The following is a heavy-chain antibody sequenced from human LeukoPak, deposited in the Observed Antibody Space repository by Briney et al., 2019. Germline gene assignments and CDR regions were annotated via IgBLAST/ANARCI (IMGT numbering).Heavy chain of an antibody. CDR1: GFTFSSYA. Sequence: GGSLRLSCAASGFTFSSYAMSWVRQAPGKGLEWVSAISGSGGSTYYADSVKGRFTISRDNSKNTLYLQMNSLRAEDTAVYYCARGLQYNDAFDIWGQGTMVIVSS. J-gene: IGHJ3*02. CDR3: ARGLQYNDAFDI. D-gene: IGHD1-1*01. CDR2: ISGSGGST. V-gene: IGHV3-23*01.